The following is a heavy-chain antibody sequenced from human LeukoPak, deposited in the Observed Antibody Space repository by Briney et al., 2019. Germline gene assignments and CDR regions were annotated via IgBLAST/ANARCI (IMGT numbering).Heavy chain of an antibody. CDR3: AKWEGNSEYYLDH. CDR2: VNVDGRNK. Sequence: GGSLRLSCAASGYIFRNYGMHWVRQAPGKGLEWLAVVNVDGRNKYYADSVKGRFTISRDDSKNTLYLQMNRLRPEDTGIYYCAKWEGNSEYYLDHWGQGTLVTVSS. J-gene: IGHJ4*02. V-gene: IGHV3-33*06. CDR1: GYIFRNYG. D-gene: IGHD1-26*01.